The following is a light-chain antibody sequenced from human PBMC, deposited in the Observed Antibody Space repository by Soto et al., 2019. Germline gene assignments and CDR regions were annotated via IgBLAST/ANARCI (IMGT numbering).Light chain of an antibody. CDR2: AAS. J-gene: IGKJ1*01. CDR3: QQSYNTFSWT. Sequence: DFQMTQSPSSLSASIGDRVTITFRASQRISNYLNWYQVKQGKAPRLLIYAASYLQSGVPSRFRGSGSGTDFTLTITSLQPEDFATYYCQQSYNTFSWTFGQGTKVDIK. V-gene: IGKV1-39*01. CDR1: QRISNY.